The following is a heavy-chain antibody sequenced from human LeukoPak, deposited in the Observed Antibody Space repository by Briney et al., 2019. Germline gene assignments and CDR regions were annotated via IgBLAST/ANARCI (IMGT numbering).Heavy chain of an antibody. CDR3: ARGYSGYAYYFDY. CDR2: IDHSGST. Sequence: SETLSLTCTVSGGSFSSYYWTWIRQPPGMGLEWIGYIDHSGSTNYNPSLRSRVTISSDTSKNRFSLKLSSVTAADTAVYYCARGYSGYAYYFDYWGQGTLVTVSS. J-gene: IGHJ4*02. CDR1: GGSFSSYY. V-gene: IGHV4-59*12. D-gene: IGHD5-12*01.